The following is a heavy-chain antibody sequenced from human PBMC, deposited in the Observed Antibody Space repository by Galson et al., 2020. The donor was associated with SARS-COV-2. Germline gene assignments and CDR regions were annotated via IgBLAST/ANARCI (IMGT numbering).Heavy chain of an antibody. CDR3: AKEAVEQWLSREYYFDY. CDR1: GFTFSSYA. V-gene: IGHV3-23*01. Sequence: GGSLRLSCAASGFTFSSYAMSWVRQAPGKGLEWLSSIDGSRGSTYYVGSVKGRFTISRDNSRNTLYLQMNSLTADDTAVYYCAKEAVEQWLSREYYFDYWGQGTLVTVSS. CDR2: IDGSRGST. J-gene: IGHJ4*02. D-gene: IGHD6-19*01.